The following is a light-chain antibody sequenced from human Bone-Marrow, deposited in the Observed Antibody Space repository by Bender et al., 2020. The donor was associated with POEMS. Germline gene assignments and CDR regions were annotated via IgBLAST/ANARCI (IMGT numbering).Light chain of an antibody. CDR1: SSDVGNYNL. J-gene: IGLJ3*02. V-gene: IGLV2-14*02. CDR2: EGS. CDR3: SSYTSSSTLV. Sequence: QSALTQPASVPGSPGQSITIPCTGTSSDVGNYNLVSWYQQYPGKAPKVMIYEGSKRPSGVSNRFSGSKSGNTASLTISGLQAEDEADYYCSSYTSSSTLVFGGGTKLTVL.